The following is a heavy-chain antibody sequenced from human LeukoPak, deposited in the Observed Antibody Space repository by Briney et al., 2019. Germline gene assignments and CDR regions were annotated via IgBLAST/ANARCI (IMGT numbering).Heavy chain of an antibody. D-gene: IGHD2-2*01. Sequence: ASVKVSCKASGYTFTSYVINWVRQATGQGLEWMGGIIPIFGTANYAQKFQGRVTITADESTSTAYMELSSLRSEDTAVYYCARRSSTLNFDYWGQGTLVTVSS. V-gene: IGHV1-69*13. J-gene: IGHJ4*02. CDR2: IIPIFGTA. CDR3: ARRSSTLNFDY. CDR1: GYTFTSYV.